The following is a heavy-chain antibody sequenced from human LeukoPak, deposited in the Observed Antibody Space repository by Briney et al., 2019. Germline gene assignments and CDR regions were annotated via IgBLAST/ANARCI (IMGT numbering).Heavy chain of an antibody. CDR2: IYSGGST. V-gene: IGHV3-53*01. Sequence: PGGSLRLSCAASGFTVSSNYMSWVRQAPGKGLEWVSVIYSGGSTYYADSVKGRFTISRDNAKNSLYLQMNSLRAEDTAVYYCARDRYYDSSVRNWFDPWGQGTLVTVSS. CDR3: ARDRYYDSSVRNWFDP. J-gene: IGHJ5*02. D-gene: IGHD3-22*01. CDR1: GFTVSSNY.